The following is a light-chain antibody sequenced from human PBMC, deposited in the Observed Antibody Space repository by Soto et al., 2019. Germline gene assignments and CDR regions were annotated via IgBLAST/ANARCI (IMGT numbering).Light chain of an antibody. J-gene: IGKJ1*01. Sequence: DIVMTQSPDSLAVSLGERATINCKSSQSVLYSSNNKNYLAWYQQKPGQPPKLLIYWASTRESGVPDRFSGSGSGTDFTLTISGLQAEDVAVYYCQQYYSTPFTFGQGTKVEIK. V-gene: IGKV4-1*01. CDR3: QQYYSTPFT. CDR2: WAS. CDR1: QSVLYSSNNKNY.